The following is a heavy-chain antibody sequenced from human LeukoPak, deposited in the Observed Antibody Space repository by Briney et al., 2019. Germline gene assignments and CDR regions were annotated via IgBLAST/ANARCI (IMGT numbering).Heavy chain of an antibody. D-gene: IGHD6-6*01. CDR1: GFTFSSYA. V-gene: IGHV3-15*01. Sequence: GGSLRLSCAASGFTFSSYAMSWVRQAPGEGLEWLGRFKSKTDGGATDYAAPVKGRFSLSRDDSKNTLYLQMNSLKIEDTAVYYCTSDRGIAARPLFDLWGQGTLVTVSS. CDR2: FKSKTDGGAT. J-gene: IGHJ4*02. CDR3: TSDRGIAARPLFDL.